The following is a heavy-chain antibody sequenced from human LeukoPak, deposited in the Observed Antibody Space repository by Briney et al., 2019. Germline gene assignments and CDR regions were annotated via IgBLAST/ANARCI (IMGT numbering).Heavy chain of an antibody. J-gene: IGHJ2*01. CDR3: AKSQVLRYFDWLSLGFDL. CDR2: IVVGSGNT. V-gene: IGHV1-58*01. Sequence: ASVKVSCKASGFTFTSSAVQWVRQARGQRLEWIGWIVVGSGNTNYAQKFQERVTITRDMSTSTAYMELSSLRSEDTAVYYCAKSQVLRYFDWLSLGFDLWGRGTLVTVSS. D-gene: IGHD3-9*01. CDR1: GFTFTSSA.